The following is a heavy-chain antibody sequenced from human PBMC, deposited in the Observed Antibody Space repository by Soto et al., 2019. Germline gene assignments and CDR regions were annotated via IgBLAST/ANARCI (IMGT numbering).Heavy chain of an antibody. CDR1: GFTFSSYA. J-gene: IGHJ6*02. CDR2: ISGCGGST. V-gene: IGHV3-23*01. CDR3: AKQDIVATIGWVDV. Sequence: EVQLLESGGGLVQPGGSLRLSCAASGFTFSSYAMSWVRQAPGKGLEWVSAISGCGGSTYYADSVKGRFTISRDNSKNTLYLQMNSLRAEDTAVYYCAKQDIVATIGWVDVWGQGTTVTVSS. D-gene: IGHD5-12*01.